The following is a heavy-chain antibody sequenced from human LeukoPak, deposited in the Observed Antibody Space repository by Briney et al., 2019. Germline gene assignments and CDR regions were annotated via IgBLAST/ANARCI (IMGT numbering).Heavy chain of an antibody. CDR1: GFTLSNAY. CDR3: TTDRGITVRPLFDS. J-gene: IGHJ4*02. Sequence: PGGSPRLSCAASGFTLSNAYMGWVRQIPGKGLEWVGRIKSKTDGGTTDFAAPVKGRFSISRDDSKNTLNLQMNSLKTEDTGVYYCTTDRGITVRPLFDSWGQGTLVTVSS. V-gene: IGHV3-15*01. CDR2: IKSKTDGGTT. D-gene: IGHD6-6*01.